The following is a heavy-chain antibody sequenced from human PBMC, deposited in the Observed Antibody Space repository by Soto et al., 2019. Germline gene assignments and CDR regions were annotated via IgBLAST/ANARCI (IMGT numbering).Heavy chain of an antibody. CDR2: ISSNGGST. D-gene: IGHD3-22*01. V-gene: IGHV3-64*01. CDR3: ARGSSGYHLAY. J-gene: IGHJ4*02. Sequence: EVQLVESGGGLVQPGGSLRLSCAASGFTFSSYVMHWVRQAPGKGLEYVSVISSNGGSTYYANSVKGRFTISRDNSKKTLYLQMGSLRAEDMAVYYCARGSSGYHLAYWGQGPLVTVSS. CDR1: GFTFSSYV.